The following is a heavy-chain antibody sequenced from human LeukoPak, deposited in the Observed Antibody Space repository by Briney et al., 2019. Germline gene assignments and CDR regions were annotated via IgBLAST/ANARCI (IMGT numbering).Heavy chain of an antibody. CDR3: ARSAGHCSDGLCYAYNWFDL. Sequence: GESLKISCEASGHTFTNSWIAWVRQKPGKGPEWMGLIYPDDSDTRYNPSFQGQVIISADKSISTTYLQWSSLKASDTAMYYCARSAGHCSDGLCYAYNWFDLWGQGTLVTVSS. D-gene: IGHD2-8*01. V-gene: IGHV5-51*01. CDR1: GHTFTNSW. CDR2: IYPDDSDT. J-gene: IGHJ5*02.